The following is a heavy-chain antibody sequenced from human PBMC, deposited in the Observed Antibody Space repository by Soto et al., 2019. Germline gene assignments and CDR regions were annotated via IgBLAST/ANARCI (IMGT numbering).Heavy chain of an antibody. J-gene: IGHJ5*02. CDR1: GGPISTHY. D-gene: IGHD3-9*01. V-gene: IGHV4-59*11. Sequence: SETLSLTCTVSGGPISTHYWSWIRQPPGKGLEWIGYIYYSGSTNYNPSLKSRVTISVDTSKNQFSLKLSSVTAADTAVYYCARSCYDILTGFTEPNWFDPWGQGTLVTVSS. CDR3: ARSCYDILTGFTEPNWFDP. CDR2: IYYSGST.